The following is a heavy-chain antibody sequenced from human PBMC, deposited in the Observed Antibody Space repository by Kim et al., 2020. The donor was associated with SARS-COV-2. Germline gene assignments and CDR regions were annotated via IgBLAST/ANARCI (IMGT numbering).Heavy chain of an antibody. CDR2: ISSLSDYI. CDR3: AKERVASATRGEFDF. V-gene: IGHV3-21*01. CDR1: GFSFNTYS. D-gene: IGHD2-15*01. J-gene: IGHJ4*01. Sequence: GGSLRLSCAASGFSFNTYSMNWVRQAPGKGLEWVSAISSLSDYIYYPDSMKGRFTISRDNAKNLVYLQINSLRADDTAVYFCAKERVASATRGEFDFWG.